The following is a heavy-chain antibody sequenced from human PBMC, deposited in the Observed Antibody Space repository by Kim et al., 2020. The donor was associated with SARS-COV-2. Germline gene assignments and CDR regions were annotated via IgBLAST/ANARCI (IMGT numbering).Heavy chain of an antibody. CDR2: IKKDGSQK. J-gene: IGHJ6*03. V-gene: IGHV3-7*01. CDR1: GFTFGSYW. CDR3: ARGCDNYYYYRDV. Sequence: GGSLRLSCTASGFTFGSYWMSWVRQAPGKGLEWVADIKKDGSQKYYVDSVEGRFTISRDNAESSLYLLMNSLRAGDTAVYYCARGCDNYYYYRDVWGKGTTVTVPS.